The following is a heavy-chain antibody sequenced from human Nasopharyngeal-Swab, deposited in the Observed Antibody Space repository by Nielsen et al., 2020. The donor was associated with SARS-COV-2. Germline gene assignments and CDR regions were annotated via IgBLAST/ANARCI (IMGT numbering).Heavy chain of an antibody. Sequence: GESLKISCSVSGISVSRHDITWVRQAPGKGLEWVSVLYIDGGTFYADSVKGRFTISRDNSKNTVYLQLSSLGAEDTAVYYGARLHYYYMDFWGKGTTLTVSS. J-gene: IGHJ6*03. CDR2: LYIDGGT. V-gene: IGHV3-53*01. CDR1: GISVSRHD. CDR3: ARLHYYYMDF.